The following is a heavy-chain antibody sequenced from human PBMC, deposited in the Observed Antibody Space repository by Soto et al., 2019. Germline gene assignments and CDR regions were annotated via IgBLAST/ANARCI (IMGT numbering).Heavy chain of an antibody. CDR3: ARLAGGYNGYFDY. CDR1: GGSISSGDYY. Sequence: ASETLSLTCTVSGGSISSGDYYWSWTRQPPGKGPEWIGYIYNSGSTYYNPSLKSRATISVDTSKNQFSLSLGSVTVADTALYSCARLAGGYNGYFDYWGQGTLVTVSS. D-gene: IGHD1-1*01. CDR2: IYNSGST. J-gene: IGHJ4*02. V-gene: IGHV4-30-4*01.